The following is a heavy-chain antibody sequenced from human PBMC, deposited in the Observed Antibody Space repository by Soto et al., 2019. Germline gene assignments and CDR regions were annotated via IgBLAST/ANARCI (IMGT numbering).Heavy chain of an antibody. CDR2: IYYSGST. CDR1: GVSISSYY. Sequence: QVQLQESGPGLVKPSETLSLTCTVSGVSISSYYWSWIRQPPGKGLEWLGYIYYSGSTNYNPSLKSRVTISVDTSKNQFSLKLSSVTAADTAVYYCARGRGGYFDLWGRGTLVTVSS. CDR3: ARGRGGYFDL. J-gene: IGHJ2*01. V-gene: IGHV4-59*13.